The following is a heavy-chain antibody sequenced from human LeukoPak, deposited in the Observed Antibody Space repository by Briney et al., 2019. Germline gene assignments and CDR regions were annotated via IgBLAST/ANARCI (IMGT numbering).Heavy chain of an antibody. CDR3: ARSSGERYDFWRGYYYYYYMDV. CDR1: GFSFSSYA. V-gene: IGHV3-23*01. Sequence: GGSLRLSCAASGFSFSSYAMSWVRQAPGKGLEWVSGISSRGGTTNYVDSVKGRFTSSRDNSKNTLYLQMNTLRVEDTAVYYCARSSGERYDFWRGYYYYYYMDVWGKGTTVTVSS. D-gene: IGHD3-3*01. J-gene: IGHJ6*03. CDR2: ISSRGGTT.